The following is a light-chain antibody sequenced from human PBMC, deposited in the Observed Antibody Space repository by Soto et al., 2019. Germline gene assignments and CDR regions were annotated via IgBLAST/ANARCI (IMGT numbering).Light chain of an antibody. CDR1: SSDVRGYKY. CDR2: EVS. J-gene: IGLJ2*01. CDR3: SSYTSSATLV. Sequence: QSVLTQPASVSGSPGQSITISCTGTSSDVRGYKYVSWYQQHPGKAPKHIIHEVSSRPSGVSSRFSGSKSGNTASLTISGLQAEDEADYYCSSYTSSATLVFGVGTKLPVL. V-gene: IGLV2-14*01.